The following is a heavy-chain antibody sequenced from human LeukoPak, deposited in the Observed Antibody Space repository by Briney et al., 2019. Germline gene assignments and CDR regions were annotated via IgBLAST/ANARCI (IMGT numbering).Heavy chain of an antibody. J-gene: IGHJ5*02. CDR1: GGSFSGYY. Sequence: PSETLSLTCAVYGGSFSGYYWSWIRQPPGKGLEWIGEINHSGSTNYNPSLKSRVTISVDTSKNQFSLKLSSVTAADTAVYYCARVRPPFTVVRVNWFDPWGQGTLVTVSS. D-gene: IGHD4-23*01. V-gene: IGHV4-34*01. CDR3: ARVRPPFTVVRVNWFDP. CDR2: INHSGST.